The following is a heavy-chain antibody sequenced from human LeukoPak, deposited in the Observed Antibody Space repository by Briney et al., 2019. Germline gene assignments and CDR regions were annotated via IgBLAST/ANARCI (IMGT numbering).Heavy chain of an antibody. V-gene: IGHV3-30*18. CDR1: GFIFSNYG. Sequence: PGGSLRLSCAASGFIFSNYGMHWVRQAPGKGLEWVAVISYDGSNKYYADSVKGRFTISRDNSKNTLYLQMNSLRAEDTAVYYCAKVDWELQFDYWGQGTLVTVSS. CDR2: ISYDGSNK. D-gene: IGHD1-26*01. CDR3: AKVDWELQFDY. J-gene: IGHJ4*02.